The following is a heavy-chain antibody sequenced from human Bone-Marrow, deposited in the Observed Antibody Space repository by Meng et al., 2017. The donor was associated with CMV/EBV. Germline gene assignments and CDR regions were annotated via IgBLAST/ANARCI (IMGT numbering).Heavy chain of an antibody. Sequence: SETLSLTCAVSGGSISSSNWWSWVRQPPGKGLEWIGEIYHSGSTNYNPSLKSRVTISVDTSKNQFSLKLSSVTAADTAVYYCARGLRNYGMDVWGQGTTVTVYS. CDR1: GGSISSSNW. CDR3: ARGLRNYGMDV. J-gene: IGHJ6*02. CDR2: IYHSGST. V-gene: IGHV4-4*02.